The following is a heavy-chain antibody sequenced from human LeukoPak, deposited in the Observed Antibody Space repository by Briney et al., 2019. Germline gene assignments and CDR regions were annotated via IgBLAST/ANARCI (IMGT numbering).Heavy chain of an antibody. D-gene: IGHD6-13*01. V-gene: IGHV3-74*01. J-gene: IGHJ4*02. Sequence: PGGSLRLSCVGSGFTFSKSSMHWVRQAPGKGLVWVSHINKDGSSTNYADSVQGRFTISRDNAKNTMYLQMNSLRADDTAVYYCARVMSNSWLDYWGQGTLVTVSS. CDR2: INKDGSST. CDR3: ARVMSNSWLDY. CDR1: GFTFSKSS.